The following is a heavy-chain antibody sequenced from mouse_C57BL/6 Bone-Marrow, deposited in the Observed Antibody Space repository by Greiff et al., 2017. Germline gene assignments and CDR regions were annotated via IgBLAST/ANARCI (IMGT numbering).Heavy chain of an antibody. D-gene: IGHD2-3*01. CDR1: GYTFTDYN. J-gene: IGHJ3*01. V-gene: IGHV1-18*01. CDR2: VNPNYGGT. CDR3: ATDGSFAY. Sequence: EVPLQPSGPELVKPGASVKIPCKSSGYTFTDYNMDWVKHSHGTSLEWIGDVNPNYGGTISNHQFKRKAPLTVNKSSIPAYFELLSLTSEDSAVYYCATDGSFAYWGQGTLVTVSA.